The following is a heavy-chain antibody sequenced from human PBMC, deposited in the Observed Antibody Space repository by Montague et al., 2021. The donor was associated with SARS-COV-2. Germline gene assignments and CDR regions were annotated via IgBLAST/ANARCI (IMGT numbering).Heavy chain of an antibody. CDR3: ARDFDY. CDR1: GSSISSYY. J-gene: IGHJ4*02. Sequence: SETLSLTCTVSGSSISSYYWSWIRQPPGKGLGWIGYMYYSGSTNYNPSLKSRVTLSVDTSKNQFSLKLSSVTAADTAVYYCARDFDYWGQGTLVTVSS. CDR2: MYYSGST. V-gene: IGHV4-59*13.